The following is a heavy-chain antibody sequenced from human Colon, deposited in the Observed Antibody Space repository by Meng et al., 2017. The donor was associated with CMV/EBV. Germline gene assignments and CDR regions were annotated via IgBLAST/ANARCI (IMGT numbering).Heavy chain of an antibody. CDR2: ITWDGGRS. CDR1: EFRLDGYS. J-gene: IGHJ4*02. D-gene: IGHD3-10*01. V-gene: IGHV3-43*01. CDR3: AKDAYGSGSHFDY. Sequence: SEFRLDGYSMHWVRQVPGKGLEWVSLITWDGGRSYYADSVKGRFIISRDNSKNSLYLQMNSLRIEDTAFYYCAKDAYGSGSHFDYWGQGTLVTVSS.